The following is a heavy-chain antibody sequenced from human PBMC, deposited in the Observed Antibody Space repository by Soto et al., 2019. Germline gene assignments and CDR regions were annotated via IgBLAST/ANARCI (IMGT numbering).Heavy chain of an antibody. CDR2: INPSGGTT. CDR1: GYTFTIYY. J-gene: IGHJ4*02. D-gene: IGHD2-21*01. Sequence: ASVKVSCKASGYTFTIYYMHWVRQAPEDGLEWMGRINPSGGTTIYAQKFHGRVTMTRDTSTSTVYMELSSLRSEDTAVYYCAREVLIDLNYFDYWGQGALVTVSS. CDR3: AREVLIDLNYFDY. V-gene: IGHV1-46*01.